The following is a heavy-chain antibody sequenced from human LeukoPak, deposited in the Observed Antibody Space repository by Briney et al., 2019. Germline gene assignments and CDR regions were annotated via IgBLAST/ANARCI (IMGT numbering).Heavy chain of an antibody. CDR1: GGSFSGYY. CDR2: INHSGST. V-gene: IGHV4-34*01. CDR3: ARGKHLYYFDY. Sequence: KPSETLSLTCAVYGGSFSGYYWSWIRQPPGKGLEWIGEINHSGSTNYNPSLKSRVTLSVDTSKNQFSLKLSSVTAADTAVYYCARGKHLYYFDYWGQGTLVTVSS. J-gene: IGHJ4*02. D-gene: IGHD3-16*01.